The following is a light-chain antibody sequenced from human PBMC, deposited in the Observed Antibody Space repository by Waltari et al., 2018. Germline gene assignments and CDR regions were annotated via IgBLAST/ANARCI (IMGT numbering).Light chain of an antibody. CDR3: QQYNNWPPSWT. V-gene: IGKV3-15*01. CDR1: QSVSSN. Sequence: EIAMTQSPATLSVSPGERATLSCRASQSVSSNLPWYQQKPGQAPRLLIYGASTRATGIPARFSGSGSGTEFTLTISSLQSEDFAVYYCQQYNNWPPSWTFGQGTKVEIK. CDR2: GAS. J-gene: IGKJ1*01.